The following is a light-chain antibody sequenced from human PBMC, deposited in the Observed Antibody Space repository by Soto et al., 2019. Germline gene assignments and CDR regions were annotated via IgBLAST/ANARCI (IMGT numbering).Light chain of an antibody. Sequence: QTVVTQEPSFSVSPGRTVTLTCGLSSGSVSTSYYPSWYQQTPGQAPRTLIYSTNTRSSWVPDRFSGSILGNKAALTITGAQADDEADYYCALYMGSGIWVFGGGTKVTVL. V-gene: IGLV8-61*01. CDR3: ALYMGSGIWV. J-gene: IGLJ3*02. CDR1: SGSVSTSYY. CDR2: STN.